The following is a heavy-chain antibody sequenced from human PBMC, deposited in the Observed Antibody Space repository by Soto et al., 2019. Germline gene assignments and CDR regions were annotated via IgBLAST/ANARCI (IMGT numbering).Heavy chain of an antibody. D-gene: IGHD2-2*03. CDR1: GGTFSSYA. Sequence: QVQLVQSGAEVKKPGSSVKVSCKASGGTFSSYAISWVRQAPGQGLEWMGGIIPIFGTAIYAQKFQCRVTIIGDESPSTAYMELSSLRSEDTAVYYCARDGGYCSSTSCYGYYYYGMDVWGQGTTVTVSS. CDR3: ARDGGYCSSTSCYGYYYYGMDV. J-gene: IGHJ6*02. CDR2: IIPIFGTA. V-gene: IGHV1-69*01.